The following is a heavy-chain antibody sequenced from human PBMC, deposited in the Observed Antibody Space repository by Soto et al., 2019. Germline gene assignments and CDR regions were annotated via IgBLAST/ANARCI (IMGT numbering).Heavy chain of an antibody. CDR2: ISGSGGST. D-gene: IGHD3-16*02. J-gene: IGHJ3*02. V-gene: IGHV3-23*01. Sequence: GGSLRLSCAASGFTFSSYAMSWVRQAPGNGLEWVSAISGSGGSTYYADSVKGRFTISRDNSKNTLYLQMNSLRAEDTAVYYCAKAYYDYIWGSYRYTEFDAFDIWGQGTMVTVSS. CDR1: GFTFSSYA. CDR3: AKAYYDYIWGSYRYTEFDAFDI.